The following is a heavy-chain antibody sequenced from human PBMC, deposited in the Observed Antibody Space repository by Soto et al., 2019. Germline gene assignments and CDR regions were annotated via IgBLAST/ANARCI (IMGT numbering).Heavy chain of an antibody. CDR2: INTYNGMT. CDR3: AKAPRGEMATD. D-gene: IGHD5-12*01. CDR1: GYTFINYH. V-gene: IGHV1-18*01. Sequence: QVQRVQSGGEVKKPGASVTVSCKPSGYTFINYHITWVRQAPGQGLEWMAWINTYNGMTDYAQKFPGRVTMTRDTSTRTAYTERRTLGSDVTAVYFCAKAPRGEMATDWGQGTLVTVSS. J-gene: IGHJ4*02.